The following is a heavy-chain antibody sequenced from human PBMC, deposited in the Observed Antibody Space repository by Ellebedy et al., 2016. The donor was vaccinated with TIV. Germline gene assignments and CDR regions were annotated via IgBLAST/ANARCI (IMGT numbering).Heavy chain of an antibody. V-gene: IGHV3-21*01. CDR1: GFTASSNY. D-gene: IGHD2-15*01. CDR2: SSFSSTYM. CDR3: ARALDFCSGGSCYPYYFDY. J-gene: IGHJ4*02. Sequence: PGGSLRLSCAPSGFTASSNYMSWVRQAPGKGLEWVSSSSFSSTYMYYADSVKGRFTISRDNAKNSLFLQMNTLRAEDTAVYYCARALDFCSGGSCYPYYFDYWGQGTLVTVSS.